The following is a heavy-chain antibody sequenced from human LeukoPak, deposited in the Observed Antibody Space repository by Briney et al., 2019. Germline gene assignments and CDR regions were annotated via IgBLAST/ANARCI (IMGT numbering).Heavy chain of an antibody. Sequence: ASVKVSCKASGYTFTSYGISWVRQAPGQGLEWMGWISAYNGNTNYAQKLQGRVTMTTDTSTSTAYMELRSLRSDDTAVYYCARLVASNYDMLTGYPGFDYWGQGTLVTVSS. J-gene: IGHJ4*02. CDR2: ISAYNGNT. D-gene: IGHD3-9*01. V-gene: IGHV1-18*01. CDR3: ARLVASNYDMLTGYPGFDY. CDR1: GYTFTSYG.